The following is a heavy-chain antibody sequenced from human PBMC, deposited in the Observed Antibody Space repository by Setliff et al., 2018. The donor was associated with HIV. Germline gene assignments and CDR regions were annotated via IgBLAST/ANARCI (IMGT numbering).Heavy chain of an antibody. D-gene: IGHD3-10*01. J-gene: IGHJ3*02. CDR2: IIPVYGTP. CDR1: GYTFTSYA. Sequence: SVKVSCKASGYTFTSYAVHWVRQAPGQGLEWMGGIIPVYGTPKYAQKMQGRVTITAIESTSTAYMELTSLRSDDTAVYYCARIRGVIADASDIWGQGTMVTVSS. CDR3: ARIRGVIADASDI. V-gene: IGHV1-69*13.